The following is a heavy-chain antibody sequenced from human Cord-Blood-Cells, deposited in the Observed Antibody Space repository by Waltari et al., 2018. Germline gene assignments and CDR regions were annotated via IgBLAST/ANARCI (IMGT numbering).Heavy chain of an antibody. CDR2: ISAYNGNT. D-gene: IGHD3-22*01. V-gene: IGHV1-18*04. CDR3: ARLLRAYYYDSSGLYWFDP. CDR1: GYTFTSYG. J-gene: IGHJ5*02. Sequence: QVQLVQSGAEVKKPGASVTVSCKASGYTFTSYGISWVRQAPGQGLEWMGWISAYNGNTNYAQKLQGRVTMTTDTSTSTAYMELRSLRSDDTAVYYCARLLRAYYYDSSGLYWFDPWGQGTLVTVSS.